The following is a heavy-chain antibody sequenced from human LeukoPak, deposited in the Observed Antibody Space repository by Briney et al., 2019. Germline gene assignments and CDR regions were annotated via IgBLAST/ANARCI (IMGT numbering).Heavy chain of an antibody. Sequence: GGSLRLSCAASGFTFSSYWMSWVRQAPGKGLEWVSAISGSGGSTYYADSVKGRFTISRDNSKNTRYLQMNSLRAEDTAVYYCAKGGFLEWLLQFDYWGQGTLVTVSS. J-gene: IGHJ4*02. D-gene: IGHD3-3*01. CDR2: ISGSGGST. CDR3: AKGGFLEWLLQFDY. CDR1: GFTFSSYW. V-gene: IGHV3-23*01.